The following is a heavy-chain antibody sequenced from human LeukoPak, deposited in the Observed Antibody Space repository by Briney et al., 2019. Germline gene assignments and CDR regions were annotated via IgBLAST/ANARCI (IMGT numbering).Heavy chain of an antibody. J-gene: IGHJ4*02. CDR1: GGSISSSSYY. D-gene: IGHD2-21*02. CDR2: IYYSGST. V-gene: IGHV4-39*01. CDR3: ARLLVGTLYYFDY. Sequence: SETLSLTCTVSGGSISSSSYYWGWIRQPPGKGLEWIGSIYYSGSTYYNPSLKSRVTISVDTSKNQFSLKLSSVTAADTAVYYCARLLVGTLYYFDYWGQGTLVTVSS.